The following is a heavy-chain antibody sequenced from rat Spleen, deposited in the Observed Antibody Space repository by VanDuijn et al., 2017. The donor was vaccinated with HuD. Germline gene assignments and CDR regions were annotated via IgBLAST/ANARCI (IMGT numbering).Heavy chain of an antibody. CDR2: ISTDSTYT. CDR1: GLTFSTSG. J-gene: IGHJ3*01. D-gene: IGHD1-11*01. Sequence: EVQLVESGGGLVQPGGSLKLSCEASGLTFSTSGMAWFRQTPTMGLEWVASISTDSTYTFYRDSVKGRFTISRNNAKNTQYLQMGSLRSEDTATYYCARHTRVWWFAYWGQGTLVTVSS. V-gene: IGHV5S14*01. CDR3: ARHTRVWWFAY.